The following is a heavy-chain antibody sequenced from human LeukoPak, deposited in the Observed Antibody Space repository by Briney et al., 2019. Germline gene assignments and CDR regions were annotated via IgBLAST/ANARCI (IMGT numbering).Heavy chain of an antibody. CDR2: ISYDGSNK. CDR1: GFTFSSYW. CDR3: ARGLAYCGGDCYSEYFQH. J-gene: IGHJ1*01. V-gene: IGHV3-30*03. Sequence: TGGSLRLSCAASGFTFSSYWMSWVRQAPGKGLEWVAVISYDGSNKYYADSVKGRFTISRDNSKNTLYLQMNSLRAEDTAVYYCARGLAYCGGDCYSEYFQHWGQGTLVTVSS. D-gene: IGHD2-21*02.